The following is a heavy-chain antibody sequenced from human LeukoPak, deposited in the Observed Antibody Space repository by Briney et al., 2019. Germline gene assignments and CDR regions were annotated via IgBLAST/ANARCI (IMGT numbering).Heavy chain of an antibody. CDR3: AKDRCSNGVGCYYYYMDV. J-gene: IGHJ6*03. Sequence: GGSLRLSCAASGFTFSSYGMHWVRQAPGKGLEGVAYIQYDGSNEQYADSVKGRFSISRDSSKNILYLQMNSLRAEDTAVYYCAKDRCSNGVGCYYYYMDVWGKGTTVTISS. D-gene: IGHD2-8*01. V-gene: IGHV3-30*02. CDR1: GFTFSSYG. CDR2: IQYDGSNE.